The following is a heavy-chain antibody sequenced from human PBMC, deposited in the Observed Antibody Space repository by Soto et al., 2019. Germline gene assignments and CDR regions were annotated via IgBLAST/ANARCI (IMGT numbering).Heavy chain of an antibody. CDR3: ARRSFAAAVHQPSFMDV. J-gene: IGHJ6*02. CDR1: GYSFTSYW. V-gene: IGHV5-51*01. Sequence: PGESLKFSCKGSGYSFTSYWIVWGRQMPGKGLEWMGVIYPGDSDTRYSPSFQGQVTISADESINTAYRQWSSLKASDTAMYYCARRSFAAAVHQPSFMDVWGQGTTVAVS. CDR2: IYPGDSDT. D-gene: IGHD6-13*01.